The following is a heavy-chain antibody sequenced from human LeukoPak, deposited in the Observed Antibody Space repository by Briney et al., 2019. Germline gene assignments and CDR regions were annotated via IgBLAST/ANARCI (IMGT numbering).Heavy chain of an antibody. Sequence: SVKVSCKASGGTFSSYAISWVRQAPGQGLEWMGRIIPIFGTANYAQKFQGRVTITTDESTSTAYMELSSLRPEDTAVYYCAREGYCSGGSCYSGVYWGQGTLVTVSS. D-gene: IGHD2-15*01. J-gene: IGHJ4*02. CDR2: IIPIFGTA. CDR1: GGTFSSYA. CDR3: AREGYCSGGSCYSGVY. V-gene: IGHV1-69*05.